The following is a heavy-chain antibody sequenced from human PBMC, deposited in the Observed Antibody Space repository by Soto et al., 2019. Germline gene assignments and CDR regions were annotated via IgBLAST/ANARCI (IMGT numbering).Heavy chain of an antibody. D-gene: IGHD6-13*01. CDR2: ISGSGDST. Sequence: EVQLLESGGGLVQPGGSLRLSCAASGFTFSTYAMTWVRQAPGKGLEWVSAISGSGDSTYYADSVKGRFTISRDNSKNTLQLQMNSLRVEDTALYYCAKGDTTAAGTVDYWGQGTLVSVSS. V-gene: IGHV3-23*01. CDR3: AKGDTTAAGTVDY. CDR1: GFTFSTYA. J-gene: IGHJ4*02.